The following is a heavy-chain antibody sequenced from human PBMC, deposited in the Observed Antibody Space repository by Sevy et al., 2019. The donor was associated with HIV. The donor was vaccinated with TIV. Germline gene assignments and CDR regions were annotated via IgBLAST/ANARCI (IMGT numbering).Heavy chain of an antibody. CDR1: GFTFSDYY. J-gene: IGHJ4*02. V-gene: IGHV3-11*01. D-gene: IGHD6-19*01. CDR2: ISSSGSTV. Sequence: GGSLRLSCAASGFTFSDYYMSWIRQAPGKGLEGVSYISSSGSTVYYADSVKGRFTISRDNAKNSLYLQMNSLRAEDTAVYYCARAQRSGWYSAPGYWGQGTLVTVSS. CDR3: ARAQRSGWYSAPGY.